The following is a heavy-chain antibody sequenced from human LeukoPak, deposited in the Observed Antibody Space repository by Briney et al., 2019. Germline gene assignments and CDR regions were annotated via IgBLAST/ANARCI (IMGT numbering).Heavy chain of an antibody. CDR3: ARDRRSATVHNYFYYYMDV. CDR2: IDASGSS. V-gene: IGHV4-4*07. D-gene: IGHD5-24*01. CDR1: DGSISGYY. Sequence: PSETLSLTCTLPDGSISGYYWSWVRQPAGKGLEWIGRIDASGSSNYNPSLRSRVSLSIDTSRDQFSLTLTSVTAADTALYFSARDRRSATVHNYFYYYMDVWGKGTTVTVSS. J-gene: IGHJ6*03.